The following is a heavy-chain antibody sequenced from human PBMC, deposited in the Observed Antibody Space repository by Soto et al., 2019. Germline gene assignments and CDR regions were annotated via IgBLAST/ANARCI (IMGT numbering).Heavy chain of an antibody. V-gene: IGHV4-39*01. Sequence: PSETLSVTCTVSGGSISSSSYYWGWINKPPGKGLEWIGSIYYSGSTYYNPSIKSRVTISVDTSKNQFSLKLSSVTAADTAVYYCARRSTYYYDSSGYYSLGPYFDYWGQGTLVTVSS. CDR2: IYYSGST. CDR3: ARRSTYYYDSSGYYSLGPYFDY. D-gene: IGHD3-22*01. J-gene: IGHJ4*02. CDR1: GGSISSSSYY.